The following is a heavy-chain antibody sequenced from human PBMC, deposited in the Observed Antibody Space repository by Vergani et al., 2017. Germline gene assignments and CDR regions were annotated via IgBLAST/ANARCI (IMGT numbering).Heavy chain of an antibody. CDR3: AKDRATYYDFWSGPRGGGYMDV. Sequence: VQLVESGGGLVKPGGSLRLSCAASGFTFSSYSMHWVRQAPGKGLEWVAVISYDGSNKYYADSVKGRFTISRDNSKNTLYLQMNSLRAEDTAVYYCAKDRATYYDFWSGPRGGGYMDVWGQGTTVTVSS. V-gene: IGHV3-30*18. J-gene: IGHJ6*02. CDR1: GFTFSSYS. CDR2: ISYDGSNK. D-gene: IGHD3-3*01.